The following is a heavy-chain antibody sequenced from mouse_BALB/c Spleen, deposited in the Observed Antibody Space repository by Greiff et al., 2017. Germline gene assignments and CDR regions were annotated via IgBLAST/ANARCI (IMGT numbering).Heavy chain of an antibody. Sequence: EVHLVESGGGLVKPGGSLKLSCAASGFAFSSYDMSWVRQTPEKRLEWVAYISSGGGSTYYPDTVKGRFTISRDNAKNTLYLQMSSLKSEDTAMYYCARSELGRWYFDVWGAGTTVTVSS. J-gene: IGHJ1*01. CDR1: GFAFSSYD. D-gene: IGHD4-1*01. CDR2: ISSGGGST. CDR3: ARSELGRWYFDV. V-gene: IGHV5-12-1*01.